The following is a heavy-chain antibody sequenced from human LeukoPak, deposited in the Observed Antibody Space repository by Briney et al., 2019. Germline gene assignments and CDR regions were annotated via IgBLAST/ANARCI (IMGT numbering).Heavy chain of an antibody. CDR1: GFTFSSYG. CDR2: IWYDGSNK. CDR3: AKDRDILTGLFDY. Sequence: GRSLRLSCAASGFTFSSYGMHWVRQAPGKGLEWVAVIWYDGSNKYYADSVKGRFTISRDNSKNTLYLQMNSLRAEDTAVYYCAKDRDILTGLFDYWGQGTLVTVSS. V-gene: IGHV3-33*06. J-gene: IGHJ4*02. D-gene: IGHD3-9*01.